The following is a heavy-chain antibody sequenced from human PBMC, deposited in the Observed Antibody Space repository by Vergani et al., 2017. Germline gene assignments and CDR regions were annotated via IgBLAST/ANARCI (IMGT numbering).Heavy chain of an antibody. Sequence: QVQLQESGPGLVQPAETLSLTCVVSNSSINSNYYWGWIRQSPGKRLEWIGSVSHSGSTFSNPSLKSRVTISVDKSKKLISLILNSVTAADTAVYYCVRDAINYDVLTGYYIGLDSWGRGTLVTVSS. V-gene: IGHV4-38-2*01. CDR3: VRDAINYDVLTGYYIGLDS. D-gene: IGHD3-9*01. J-gene: IGHJ4*02. CDR2: VSHSGST. CDR1: NSSINSNYY.